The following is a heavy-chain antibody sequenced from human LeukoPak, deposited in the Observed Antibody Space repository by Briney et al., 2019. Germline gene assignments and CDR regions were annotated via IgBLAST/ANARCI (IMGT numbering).Heavy chain of an antibody. Sequence: GRSLRLSCAASGFTFSSYAMHWVRQAPGKGRGWVAVISYDGSNKYYADSVKGRFTISRDNSKNTLYLQMNSLRAEDTAVYYCARDTLYGNYFDYWGQGTLVTVSS. V-gene: IGHV3-30-3*01. CDR2: ISYDGSNK. J-gene: IGHJ4*02. CDR3: ARDTLYGNYFDY. D-gene: IGHD3-10*01. CDR1: GFTFSSYA.